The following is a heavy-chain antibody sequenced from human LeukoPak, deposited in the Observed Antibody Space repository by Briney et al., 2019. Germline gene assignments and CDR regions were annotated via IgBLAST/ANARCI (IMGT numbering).Heavy chain of an antibody. V-gene: IGHV1-8*01. CDR3: AREAAIGSNWFDP. CDR2: MNPNSGNT. D-gene: IGHD2-2*01. J-gene: IGHJ5*02. CDR1: GYTFTSYD. Sequence: GASVKVSCKASGYTFTSYDINWVRQATGQGLEWMGWMNPNSGNTGYAQKFQGRVTMTRDTSISTAYMELSRLRSDDTAVYYCAREAAIGSNWFDPWGQGTLVTVSS.